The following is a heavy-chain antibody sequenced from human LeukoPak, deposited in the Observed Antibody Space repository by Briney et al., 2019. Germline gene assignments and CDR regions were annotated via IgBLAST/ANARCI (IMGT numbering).Heavy chain of an antibody. Sequence: SETLSLTCTLSGGSINNYYWSWIRQPPGKGLEWIGYIYYSGSTYYNPSLKSRVTISVDTSKNQFSLKLSSVTAADTAVYYCARDRYYYGSGSFGFDYWGQGTLVTVSS. CDR2: IYYSGST. V-gene: IGHV4-30-4*01. CDR1: GGSINNYY. J-gene: IGHJ4*02. D-gene: IGHD3-10*01. CDR3: ARDRYYYGSGSFGFDY.